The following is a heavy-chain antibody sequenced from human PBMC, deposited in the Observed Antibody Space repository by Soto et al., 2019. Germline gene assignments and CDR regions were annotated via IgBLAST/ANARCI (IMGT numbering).Heavy chain of an antibody. CDR3: ASGAGGTNYWFDP. Sequence: VQLVQSGAEVKKPGSSVKASCKASGGTFSSYTISWVRQAPGQGLEWMGGIIPIFDTANYAQKSQGRVTITADESTGTAYMELSSLRSEDTAVYYCASGAGGTNYWFDPWGQGTLVTVSS. D-gene: IGHD2-15*01. V-gene: IGHV1-69*01. CDR2: IIPIFDTA. CDR1: GGTFSSYT. J-gene: IGHJ5*02.